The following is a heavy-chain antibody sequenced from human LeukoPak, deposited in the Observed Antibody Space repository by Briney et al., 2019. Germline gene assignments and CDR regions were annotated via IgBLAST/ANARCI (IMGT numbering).Heavy chain of an antibody. CDR3: ASHGVVTANFDY. V-gene: IGHV4-59*01. CDR1: GGSISSYY. J-gene: IGHJ4*02. CDR2: IYYSGST. D-gene: IGHD2-21*02. Sequence: SETLSLTCTVSGGSISSYYWSWIRQPPGKGLEWIGYIYYSGSTNYNPSLKSRVTISVDTSKNQFSLKLSSVTAADTAVYYCASHGVVTANFDYWGQGTLVTVSP.